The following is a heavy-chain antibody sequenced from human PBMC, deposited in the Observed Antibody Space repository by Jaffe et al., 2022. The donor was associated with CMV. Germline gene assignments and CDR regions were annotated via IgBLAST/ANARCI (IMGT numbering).Heavy chain of an antibody. CDR3: AREGRSPSGLDY. CDR2: ISYSGYT. V-gene: IGHV4-59*01. D-gene: IGHD3-10*01. CDR1: GGSISTYY. J-gene: IGHJ4*02. Sequence: QVQLQESGPGLVKPSETLSLICTVSGGSISTYYWSWIRQPPGKGLEWIGHISYSGYTNHNPSLKSRVTISVDTSKDQFSLKLNSLTAADTAVYYCAREGRSPSGLDYWGQGTLVTVSS.